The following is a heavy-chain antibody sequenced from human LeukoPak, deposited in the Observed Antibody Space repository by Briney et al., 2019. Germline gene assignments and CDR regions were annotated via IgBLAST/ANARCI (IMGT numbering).Heavy chain of an antibody. D-gene: IGHD3-22*01. V-gene: IGHV3-21*01. Sequence: MAGGSLRLSCAASGFTFSSYSMNWVRQAPGKGLEWVSSISSSSSYIYCADSVKGRFTISRDNAKNSLYLQMNSLRAEDTAVYYCASPLTPYYYDSQYDYWGQGTLVTVSS. CDR3: ASPLTPYYYDSQYDY. J-gene: IGHJ4*02. CDR2: ISSSSSYI. CDR1: GFTFSSYS.